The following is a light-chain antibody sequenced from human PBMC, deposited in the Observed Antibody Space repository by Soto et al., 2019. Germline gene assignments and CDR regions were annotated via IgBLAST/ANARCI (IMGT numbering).Light chain of an antibody. CDR1: QSISSNY. CDR3: QQYGDSPT. CDR2: DAS. V-gene: IGKV3-20*01. J-gene: IGKJ1*01. Sequence: EIVLTQSPGTLSLSPGERATLSCRASQSISSNYVAWYQQKPGQAPRLLIYDASTRATGIPNRYSDSGSGTDFTLTISRLEPEDFAVFYCQQYGDSPTFGQGTKVEIK.